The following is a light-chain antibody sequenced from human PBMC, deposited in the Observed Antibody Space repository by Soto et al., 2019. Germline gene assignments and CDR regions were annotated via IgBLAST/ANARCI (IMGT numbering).Light chain of an antibody. CDR2: STN. CDR3: VLYMGSGSVV. Sequence: QTVVTQEPSFSVSPGGTVTLTCGLSSGSVSTSYYPSWYQQTPGQAPRTLIYSTNTRSSGVPDRFSGSILGNKAALTITGAQADDESDYYCVLYMGSGSVVFGGGTKVT. CDR1: SGSVSTSYY. J-gene: IGLJ2*01. V-gene: IGLV8-61*01.